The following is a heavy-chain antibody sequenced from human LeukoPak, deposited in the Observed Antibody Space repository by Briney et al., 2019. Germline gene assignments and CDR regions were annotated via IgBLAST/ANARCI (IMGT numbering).Heavy chain of an antibody. CDR2: IIPILGIA. V-gene: IGHV1-69*04. Sequence: SVKVSCKASGGTFSSYAISWVRQAPGQGLEWMGRIIPILGIANYAQKFQGRVTITADKSRSTAYMELSSLRSEDTAVYYCAEGYYGSGSYYIFGYWGQGTLVTVSS. CDR3: AEGYYGSGSYYIFGY. J-gene: IGHJ4*02. D-gene: IGHD3-10*01. CDR1: GGTFSSYA.